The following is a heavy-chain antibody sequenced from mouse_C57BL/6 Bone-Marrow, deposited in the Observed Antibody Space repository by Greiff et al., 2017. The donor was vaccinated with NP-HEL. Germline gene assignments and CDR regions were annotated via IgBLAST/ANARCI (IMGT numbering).Heavy chain of an antibody. CDR3: ARDLLWYLYWYFDV. D-gene: IGHD2-1*01. J-gene: IGHJ1*03. V-gene: IGHV1-9*01. CDR2: ILPGSGST. CDR1: GYTFTGYW. Sequence: QVQLKESGAELMKPGASVKLSCKATGYTFTGYWIEWVKQRPGHGLEWIGEILPGSGSTNYNEKFKGKAKFTAATSSTTAYMQRSSLTTEDSAIYYCARDLLWYLYWYFDVWGTGTTVTVSS.